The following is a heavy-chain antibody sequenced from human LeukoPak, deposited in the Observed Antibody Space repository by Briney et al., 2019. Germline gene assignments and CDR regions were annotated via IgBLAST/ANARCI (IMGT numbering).Heavy chain of an antibody. CDR2: ISNDGSNK. Sequence: PGGSLRLSCAASGFTFYNYAMHWVRQAPGKGLEWVAVISNDGSNKFYGDSVKGRFTISRDNSKNTLYLQMNSLRAEDTAVYYCARAYNSSLKPLDYWGQGTLVTVSS. CDR3: ARAYNSSLKPLDY. D-gene: IGHD1-20*01. CDR1: GFTFYNYA. V-gene: IGHV3-30*04. J-gene: IGHJ4*02.